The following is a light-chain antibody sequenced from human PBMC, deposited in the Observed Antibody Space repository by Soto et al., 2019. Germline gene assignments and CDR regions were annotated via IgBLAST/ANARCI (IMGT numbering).Light chain of an antibody. CDR3: GSYTTSSNYV. CDR2: DVS. V-gene: IGLV2-14*01. J-gene: IGLJ1*01. Sequence: QSALTQPASVSGSPGQSITISCAGTSSDIDAYNYVSWYQQHPGKAPKLMIYDVSNRPSGISNRFSGSKSGNTASLTISGLQAEDEADYYCGSYTTSSNYVFGTGTKVTVL. CDR1: SSDIDAYNY.